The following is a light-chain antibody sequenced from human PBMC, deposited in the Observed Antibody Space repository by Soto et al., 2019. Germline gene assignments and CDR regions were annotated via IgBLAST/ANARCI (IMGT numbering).Light chain of an antibody. J-gene: IGKJ5*01. CDR2: DAS. CDR1: ESVSSY. CDR3: QQSYSTPIT. V-gene: IGKV3-11*01. Sequence: EVVLTQSPATLPVSPGERGTLSCRASESVSSYLAWYQQKPGQAPRLLIYDASNRATGIPARFSGSGSGTDFTLTISSLQPEDFATYYCQQSYSTPITFGQGTRLEIK.